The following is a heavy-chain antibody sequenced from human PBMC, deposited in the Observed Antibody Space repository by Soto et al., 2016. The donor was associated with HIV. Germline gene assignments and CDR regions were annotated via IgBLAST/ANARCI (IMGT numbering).Heavy chain of an antibody. Sequence: EVQLLESGGGLIQPGGSLRLSCAASKFTFSDSAVSWVRQAPGKGLEWVSGFSGRGDTTYYADSVKGRFTISRDNSKNTLYLQMSSLRGEDTAVYYCAIPFYSDCWSGIVGFDYRGDQGTSGHRLF. V-gene: IGHV3-23*01. J-gene: IGHJ3*01. CDR2: FSGRGDTT. CDR1: KFTFSDSA. CDR3: AIPFYSDCWSGIVGFDYR. D-gene: IGHD3-22*01.